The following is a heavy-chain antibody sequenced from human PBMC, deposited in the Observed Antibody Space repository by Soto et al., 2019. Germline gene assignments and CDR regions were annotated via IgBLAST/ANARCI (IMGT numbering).Heavy chain of an antibody. Sequence: SSETLSLTCTVSGGSISSSSYYWGWIRQPPGKGLEWIGSIYYSGSTYYNPSLKSRVTISVDTSKNQFSLKLSSVTAADTAVYYCARTPGPYCSGGSCYSRDYWGQGTLVTVSS. J-gene: IGHJ4*02. CDR2: IYYSGST. V-gene: IGHV4-39*01. CDR3: ARTPGPYCSGGSCYSRDY. CDR1: GGSISSSSYY. D-gene: IGHD2-15*01.